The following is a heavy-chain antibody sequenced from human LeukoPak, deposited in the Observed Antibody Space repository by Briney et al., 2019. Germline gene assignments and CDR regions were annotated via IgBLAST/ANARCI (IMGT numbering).Heavy chain of an antibody. V-gene: IGHV3-53*01. CDR2: IYSGGST. CDR3: ARHHPDVLRILEWLLVFDY. CDR1: GFIVRSNY. J-gene: IGHJ4*02. D-gene: IGHD3-3*01. Sequence: PGESLRLSCAASGFIVRSNYMSWVRQAPGKGLEWVSVIYSGGSTYYADSVKGRFTISRDNSQNTLYLQMNSLRAEDTAVYYCARHHPDVLRILEWLLVFDYWGQGTLVTVSS.